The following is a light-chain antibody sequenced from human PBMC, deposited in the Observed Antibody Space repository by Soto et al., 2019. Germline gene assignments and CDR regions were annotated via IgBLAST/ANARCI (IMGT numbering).Light chain of an antibody. CDR2: AAF. CDR1: QRISGS. CDR3: QQSYTTQII. J-gene: IGKJ5*01. Sequence: DIQMTQSPSSLSASVGDRVTITCRASQRISGSVNWYQQKTGKAPKLLIYAAFSLQSWLPSGGSGGGSGADLTLTISSLQPEDFATDYGQQSYTTQIIFGQGTRLEI. V-gene: IGKV1-39*01.